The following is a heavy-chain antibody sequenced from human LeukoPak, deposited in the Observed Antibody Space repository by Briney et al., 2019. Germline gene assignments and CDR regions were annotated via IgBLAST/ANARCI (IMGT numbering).Heavy chain of an antibody. Sequence: GESLRISCKGSGYSFTSYWISWVRQMPGKGLEWMGRIDPSDSYTNYSPSFQGHVTISADKSISTAYLQWSSLKASDTAMYYCARRTATYYYDISGYYLGAFDIWGQGTMVTVSS. J-gene: IGHJ3*02. D-gene: IGHD3-22*01. CDR3: ARRTATYYYDISGYYLGAFDI. CDR2: IDPSDSYT. V-gene: IGHV5-10-1*01. CDR1: GYSFTSYW.